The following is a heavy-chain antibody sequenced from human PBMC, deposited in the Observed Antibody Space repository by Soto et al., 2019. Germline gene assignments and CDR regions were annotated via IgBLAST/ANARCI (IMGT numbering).Heavy chain of an antibody. V-gene: IGHV3-53*01. Sequence: EVQLVESGGGLIQPGGSLRLSCAASGFTVSSNYMSWVRQAPGKGLEWVSVIYSGGSTYYADSVKGRFTISRDNSKNTLYLQINSLRAEDTAVYYCARADRNDYYDYWGQGTLVTVSS. CDR2: IYSGGST. CDR1: GFTVSSNY. J-gene: IGHJ4*02. CDR3: ARADRNDYYDY.